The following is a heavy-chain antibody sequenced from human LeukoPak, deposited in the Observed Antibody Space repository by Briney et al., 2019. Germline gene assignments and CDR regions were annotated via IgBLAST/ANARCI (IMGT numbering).Heavy chain of an antibody. V-gene: IGHV3-30*04. Sequence: GGSLRLSCAASGVTFSSYAMHWVRQAPGKGLEWVAVISYDGSNKYYADSVKGRFTIPRDNSKNTLYLQMDSLRAEDTAVYYCARKGWIQLWLHYYYYMDVWGKGTTVTVSS. J-gene: IGHJ6*03. CDR3: ARKGWIQLWLHYYYYMDV. CDR1: GVTFSSYA. D-gene: IGHD5-18*01. CDR2: ISYDGSNK.